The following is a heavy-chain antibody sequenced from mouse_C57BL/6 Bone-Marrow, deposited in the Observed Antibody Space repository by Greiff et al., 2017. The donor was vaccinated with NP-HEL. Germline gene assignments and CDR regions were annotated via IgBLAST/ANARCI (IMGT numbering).Heavy chain of an antibody. CDR1: GFSLTSHG. Sequence: QVQPKELGPGPVPPLQSLSIHCTVPGFSLTSHGVHWVRQSPGKGLEWPGVIWSGGSTDDNAAFRSRLSISKDNSKSQVFFKMNSLQADDTAIYYCARGDWVDYWGQGTTLTVSS. CDR2: IWSGGST. D-gene: IGHD4-1*01. CDR3: ARGDWVDY. V-gene: IGHV2-2*01. J-gene: IGHJ2*01.